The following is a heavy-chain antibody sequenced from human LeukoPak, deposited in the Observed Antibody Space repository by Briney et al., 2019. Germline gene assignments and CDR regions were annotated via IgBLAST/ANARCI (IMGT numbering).Heavy chain of an antibody. D-gene: IGHD2-15*01. CDR2: HYHNGDT. Sequence: SETLSLTCTVSGGLTGSGTYYWGWIRQPPGKGLEWIGSHYHNGDTYYNPSLKSRVTISVDTSKSQFSLRLTSVTAADAGVYFCGRAADSWGQGILVTVSS. CDR3: GRAADS. CDR1: GGLTGSGTYY. J-gene: IGHJ4*02. V-gene: IGHV4-39*01.